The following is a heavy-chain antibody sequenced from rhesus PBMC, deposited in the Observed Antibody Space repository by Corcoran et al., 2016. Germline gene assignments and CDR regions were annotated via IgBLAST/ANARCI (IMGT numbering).Heavy chain of an antibody. J-gene: IGHJ4*01. CDR2: IGGSSGST. V-gene: IGHV4S5*01. D-gene: IGHD6-31*01. CDR3: ATYSSGCLDY. CDR1: GRSIRGYH. Sequence: QVQLEESGPGLVKPSETLSLTCAVSGRSIRGYHWTWIPQPPGQGLEWIGYIGGSSGSTDYNPSLKSRVTISTDTSKNQLSLRLSSVTAADTAVYYCATYSSGCLDYWGQGVLVTVSS.